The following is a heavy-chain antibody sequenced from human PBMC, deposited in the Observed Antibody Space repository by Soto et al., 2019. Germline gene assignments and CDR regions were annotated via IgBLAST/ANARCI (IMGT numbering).Heavy chain of an antibody. CDR2: IKQDGSEK. V-gene: IGHV3-7*05. J-gene: IGHJ4*02. Sequence: EVKLVESGGGLVQPGGSLRLSCAASGFTFSSVWMHWVRQAPGKGLEWVANIKQDGSEKYYVGSVKGRFTISRDNAKNSLYLQMNSLTAEDTAVYYCASSNDYGFVSYWGQGTPVTVSS. CDR3: ASSNDYGFVSY. CDR1: GFTFSSVW. D-gene: IGHD3-10*01.